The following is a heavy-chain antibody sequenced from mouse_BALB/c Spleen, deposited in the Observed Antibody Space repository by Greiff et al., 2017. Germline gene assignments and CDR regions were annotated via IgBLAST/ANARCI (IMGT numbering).Heavy chain of an antibody. Sequence: ESGPGLVKPSQSLSLTCSVTGYSITSGYFWNWIRQFPGNKLEWMGYISYDGSNNYNPSLKNRISITRDTSKNQFFLKLNSVTTEDTATYYCARGGNGDGFAYWGQGTLVTVSS. CDR1: GYSITSGYF. CDR2: ISYDGSN. J-gene: IGHJ3*01. CDR3: ARGGNGDGFAY. D-gene: IGHD4-1*01. V-gene: IGHV3-6*02.